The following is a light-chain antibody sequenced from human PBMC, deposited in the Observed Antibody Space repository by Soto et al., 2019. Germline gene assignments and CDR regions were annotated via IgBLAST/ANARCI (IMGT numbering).Light chain of an antibody. CDR1: QSVSSNY. J-gene: IGKJ2*01. V-gene: IGKV3-20*01. CDR3: LQYGRSPHT. CDR2: GAS. Sequence: EMVLTQSPGTRSLSAGERASVSCRASQSVSSNYLAWFQQTPGQAPRLLISGASSRASDIPDRFSGSGTWTDFTLTISRLEPEAVAVYCCLQYGRSPHTFGQGTKLEIK.